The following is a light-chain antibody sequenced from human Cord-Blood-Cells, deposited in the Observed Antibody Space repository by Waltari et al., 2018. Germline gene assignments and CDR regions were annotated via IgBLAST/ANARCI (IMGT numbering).Light chain of an antibody. V-gene: IGLV1-36*01. CDR2: YDV. CDR1: SSNIGNNA. J-gene: IGLJ1*01. Sequence: QSVLTQPPSVSEAPRQRVTISCSGSSSNIGNNAVNWYQQLPGKAPKLLIYYDVLLPSGVSDRFSGSKSGTSASLAISGLQSEDEADYYCAAWGDSLNGYVFGTGTKVTVL. CDR3: AAWGDSLNGYV.